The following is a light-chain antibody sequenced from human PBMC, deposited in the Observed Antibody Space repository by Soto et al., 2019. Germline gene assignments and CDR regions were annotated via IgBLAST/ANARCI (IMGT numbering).Light chain of an antibody. CDR1: QTISSY. V-gene: IGKV1-12*01. J-gene: IGKJ4*01. CDR3: QQANSFPLT. Sequence: DIQMTQSPSTLSGYVGDRVTITCRASQTISSYLAWYQQKPGKAPELLIYAASTLQSGVPSRFSGSGSGTDFTLTISSLQPEDFATYYCQQANSFPLTFGGGTKVDIK. CDR2: AAS.